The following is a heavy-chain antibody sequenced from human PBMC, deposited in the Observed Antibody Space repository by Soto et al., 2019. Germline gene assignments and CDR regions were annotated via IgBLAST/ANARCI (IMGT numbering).Heavy chain of an antibody. CDR2: IYSGGST. CDR1: GFTVSSNY. J-gene: IGHJ4*02. Sequence: LRLSCAASGFTVSSNYMSWVRQAPGKGLEWVSVIYSGGSTYYADSVKGRFTISRDNSKNTLYLQMNSLRAEDTAVYYCARGAAGYCSSTSCPDGYFDYWGQGTLVTVSS. V-gene: IGHV3-53*01. D-gene: IGHD2-2*01. CDR3: ARGAAGYCSSTSCPDGYFDY.